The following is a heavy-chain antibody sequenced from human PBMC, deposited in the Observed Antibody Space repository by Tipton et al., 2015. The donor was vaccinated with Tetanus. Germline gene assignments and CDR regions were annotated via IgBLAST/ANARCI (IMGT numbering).Heavy chain of an antibody. CDR1: GGSLNNYY. CDR2: IDHSGNT. J-gene: IGHJ6*02. D-gene: IGHD4-17*01. Sequence: TLSLTCAVDGGSLNNYYWAWFRQPPGKGLEWIGEIDHSGNTRYNPSLKSRLTISVDTSKDQFSLKLSSVVAADTAVYYCAKDHRPTGGNYYYYGMDVWGQGTTVTVSS. V-gene: IGHV4-34*01. CDR3: AKDHRPTGGNYYYYGMDV.